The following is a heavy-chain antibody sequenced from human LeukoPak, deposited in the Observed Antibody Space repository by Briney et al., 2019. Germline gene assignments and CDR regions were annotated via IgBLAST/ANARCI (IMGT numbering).Heavy chain of an antibody. D-gene: IGHD5-24*01. V-gene: IGHV3-30*04. J-gene: IGHJ4*02. CDR1: GFTFSSYA. CDR2: MSYGGSNK. Sequence: GGSLRLSCAASGFTFSSYAMHWVRQAPGKGLEWVAVMSYGGSNKYYADSVKGRFTISRDNSKNTLYLQMNSLRAEDTAVYYCARGGEMATRNYWGQGTLVTVSS. CDR3: ARGGEMATRNY.